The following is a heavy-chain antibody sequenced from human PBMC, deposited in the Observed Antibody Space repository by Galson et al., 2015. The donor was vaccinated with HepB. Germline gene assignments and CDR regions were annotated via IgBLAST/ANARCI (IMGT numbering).Heavy chain of an antibody. D-gene: IGHD3-16*02. J-gene: IGHJ4*02. CDR3: ARGHTVTFGGVFVVPVYFDC. CDR2: INAGNGNT. Sequence: SVKVSCKASGYTFSDYAIHWVRQAPGQGLEWLGWINAGNGNTKLAQKFEGRLSITRDTSASTAYMDLGSLRSEDTAVYSCARGHTVTFGGVFVVPVYFDCWGLGTLVTVSS. CDR1: GYTFSDYA. V-gene: IGHV1-3*01.